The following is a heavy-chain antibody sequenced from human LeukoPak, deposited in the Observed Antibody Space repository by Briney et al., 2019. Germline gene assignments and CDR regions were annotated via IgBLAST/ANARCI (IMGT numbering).Heavy chain of an antibody. V-gene: IGHV1-24*01. D-gene: IGHD6-13*01. CDR3: ARDLFVQQQLSFDP. Sequence: ASVKVSCKVSGYTLTELSMHWVRQAPGKGLDWMGGFDPEDGETIYAQKFQGRVTMTEDTSTDTAYMELSSLRSDDTAVYYCARDLFVQQQLSFDPWGQGTLVTVSS. J-gene: IGHJ5*02. CDR2: FDPEDGET. CDR1: GYTLTELS.